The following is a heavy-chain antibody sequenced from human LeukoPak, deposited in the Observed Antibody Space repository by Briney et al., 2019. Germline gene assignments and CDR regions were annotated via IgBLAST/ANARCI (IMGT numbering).Heavy chain of an antibody. V-gene: IGHV3-48*04. CDR1: GFTFTGHN. D-gene: IGHD3-16*01. CDR2: VSISSGTI. CDR3: ARVMSTFGGVRNYFDS. Sequence: GGSLRLSCAASGFTFTGHNMNWVRQAPGRGLEWVSFVSISSGTIYYADSVKGRFSISRDNAKSSLDLQMNSLRAEDTAVYYCARVMSTFGGVRNYFDSWGQGTLVTVSS. J-gene: IGHJ4*02.